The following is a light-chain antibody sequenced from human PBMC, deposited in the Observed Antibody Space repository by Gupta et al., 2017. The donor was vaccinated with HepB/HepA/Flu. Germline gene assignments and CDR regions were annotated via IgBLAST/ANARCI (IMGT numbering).Light chain of an antibody. CDR1: TNNVGNQG. V-gene: IGLV10-54*04. Sequence: QAGLTQPPSVSKGLGQTATITCTGATNNVGNQGAVWLQHHQGHPPKLLSYRTDTRPSGISERFSASKSGTTASLTITALQAEDEADYFCSAWDSSRSAHVFGAGTKFTVL. CDR3: SAWDSSRSAHV. CDR2: RTD. J-gene: IGLJ1*01.